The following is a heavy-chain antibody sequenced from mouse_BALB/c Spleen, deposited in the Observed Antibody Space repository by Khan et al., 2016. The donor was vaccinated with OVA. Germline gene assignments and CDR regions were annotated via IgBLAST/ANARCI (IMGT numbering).Heavy chain of an antibody. CDR1: GFTFSTYG. Sequence: EVQLVESGGDLVKPGGSLKLSCAASGFTFSTYGMSWVRQAPDKRLEWVATVSTGGSYTYYPDSVKGRFTISRDNAKNTLYLHMNGLKSEDTAMFYCTRRAYYYDSEGFAYWGQGTLGTVSA. J-gene: IGHJ3*01. V-gene: IGHV5-6*01. CDR2: VSTGGSYT. D-gene: IGHD1-1*01. CDR3: TRRAYYYDSEGFAY.